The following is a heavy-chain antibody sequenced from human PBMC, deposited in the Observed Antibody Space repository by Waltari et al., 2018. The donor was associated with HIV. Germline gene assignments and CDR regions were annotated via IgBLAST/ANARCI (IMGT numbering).Heavy chain of an antibody. D-gene: IGHD3-22*01. CDR3: ATVLVRTSWVITTAPFDY. CDR1: GFAVINNY. V-gene: IGHV3-53*01. J-gene: IGHJ4*02. Sequence: EVQLVESGGGLIQPGGSLRLACAASGFAVINNYMSWVRQAPGKGREWVSLIYSNATTYYADSVKGRFTISRDNSKNTLYLQMNSLGADDTAVYFCATVLVRTSWVITTAPFDYWGQGTLVTVSS. CDR2: IYSNATT.